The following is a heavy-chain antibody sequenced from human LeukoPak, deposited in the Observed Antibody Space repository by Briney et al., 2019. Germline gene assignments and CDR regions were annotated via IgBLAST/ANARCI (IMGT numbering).Heavy chain of an antibody. CDR3: ARRNSGSYYLFDY. V-gene: IGHV4-39*01. Sequence: SETLSLTCTVSGGSISSSSYYWGWIRQPPGKGLEWIGSIYYSGSTYYNPSLKSRVTISVDTSKNQFSLKLSSVTAADTAVYYCARRNSGSYYLFDYWGQGTLVTVSS. CDR2: IYYSGST. CDR1: GGSISSSSYY. D-gene: IGHD1-26*01. J-gene: IGHJ4*02.